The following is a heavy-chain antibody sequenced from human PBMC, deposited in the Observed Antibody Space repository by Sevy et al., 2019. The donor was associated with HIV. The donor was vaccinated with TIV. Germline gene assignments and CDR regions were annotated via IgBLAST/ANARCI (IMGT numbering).Heavy chain of an antibody. J-gene: IGHJ1*01. D-gene: IGHD1-26*01. V-gene: IGHV3-30*04. CDR3: ARGENDDEFFQY. CDR1: GFIFSNFA. Sequence: GGSLRLSCTVSGFIFSNFAMHWVRQAPGKGLEWVAVTSYDGSHKYYAASVKGRFTVSRDNSRNILSLEMSSLTRDDTAVYYCARGENDDEFFQYWGQGTLVTVSS. CDR2: TSYDGSHK.